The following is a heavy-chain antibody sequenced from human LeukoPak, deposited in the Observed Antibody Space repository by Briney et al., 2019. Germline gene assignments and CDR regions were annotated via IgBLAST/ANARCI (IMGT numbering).Heavy chain of an antibody. CDR3: ARDQHYYDSSGYYRQATFDY. D-gene: IGHD3-22*01. CDR1: GDSVSSNSAA. V-gene: IGHV6-1*01. J-gene: IGHJ4*02. Sequence: SQTLSLTCAISGDSVSSNSAAWNWIRQSPSRGLEWLGRTYYRSKWYNDYAVSVKSRITINPDTSKNQFSLQLNSVTPEDTAVYYCARDQHYYDSSGYYRQATFDYWGQGTLVTVSS. CDR2: TYYRSKWYN.